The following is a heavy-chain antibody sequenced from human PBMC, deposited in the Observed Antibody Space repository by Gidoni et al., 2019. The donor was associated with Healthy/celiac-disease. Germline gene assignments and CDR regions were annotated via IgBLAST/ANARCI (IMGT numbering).Heavy chain of an antibody. CDR2: INSDGSST. Sequence: EVQLVESGGGLVQPGGSLRLSCAASGFPFSSYWMHWVRQAPGKGLVWVSRINSDGSSTSYADSVKGRFTISRDNAKNTLYLQMNSLRAEDTAVYYCARGGAGGYNSRGFDPWGQGTLVTVSS. J-gene: IGHJ5*02. CDR1: GFPFSSYW. V-gene: IGHV3-74*01. CDR3: ARGGAGGYNSRGFDP. D-gene: IGHD5-12*01.